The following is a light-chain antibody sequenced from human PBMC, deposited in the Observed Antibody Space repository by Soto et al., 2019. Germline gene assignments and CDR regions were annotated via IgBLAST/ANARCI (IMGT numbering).Light chain of an antibody. CDR3: QQYNSYWT. CDR1: QTISSW. J-gene: IGKJ1*01. Sequence: DIQMTQSPSSVSASVGDRVTITCRASQTISSWLAWYQQKPGKAPKLLIYKASSLESGVPSRFSGSGSGTEFTLTISSLQPDDFATYYCQQYNSYWTCGQGTKVDIK. V-gene: IGKV1-5*03. CDR2: KAS.